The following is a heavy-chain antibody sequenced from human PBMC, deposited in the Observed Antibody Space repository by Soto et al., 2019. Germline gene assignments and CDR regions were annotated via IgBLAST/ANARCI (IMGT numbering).Heavy chain of an antibody. CDR3: AKDPNPNSGSLNWFDP. CDR1: GFTFSTYG. V-gene: IGHV3-30*18. J-gene: IGHJ5*02. CDR2: ITYDGNNK. D-gene: IGHD1-26*01. Sequence: GGSLRLSCAASGFTFSTYGMHWVRQAPGKGLEWVAVITYDGNNKNYGDSVKGRFTISRDNSRNTLYLQMNSLRAEDTAVYYCAKDPNPNSGSLNWFDPWGQGTLVTVSS.